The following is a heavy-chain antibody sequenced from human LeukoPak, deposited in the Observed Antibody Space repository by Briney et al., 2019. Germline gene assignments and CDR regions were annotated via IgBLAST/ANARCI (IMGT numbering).Heavy chain of an antibody. V-gene: IGHV1-2*02. Sequence: ASVKVSCKASGYTFTSYYMHWVRQAPGQGLEWMGWINPNSGGTNYAQKFQGRVTMTRDTSISTAYMELSRLRSDDTAVYYCASRVTMVRGVDDAFDIWGQGTMVTVSS. D-gene: IGHD3-10*01. CDR2: INPNSGGT. J-gene: IGHJ3*02. CDR3: ASRVTMVRGVDDAFDI. CDR1: GYTFTSYY.